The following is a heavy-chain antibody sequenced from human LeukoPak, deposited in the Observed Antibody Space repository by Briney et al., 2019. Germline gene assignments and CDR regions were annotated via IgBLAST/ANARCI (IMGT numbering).Heavy chain of an antibody. CDR3: ARVSGSYSHFDY. Sequence: ASVKVSCKASGYTFTNYAMHWVRQAPGQRLEWMGWINAGNGNTKYSQKFQGRVTITRDTSASTAYMELSSLRSEDTAVYYCARVSGSYSHFDYWGQGTLVTVSS. CDR1: GYTFTNYA. D-gene: IGHD1-26*01. CDR2: INAGNGNT. V-gene: IGHV1-3*01. J-gene: IGHJ4*02.